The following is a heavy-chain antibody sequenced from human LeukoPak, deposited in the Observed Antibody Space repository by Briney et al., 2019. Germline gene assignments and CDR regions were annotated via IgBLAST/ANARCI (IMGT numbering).Heavy chain of an antibody. CDR1: GFTVSSNY. CDR3: ARVLGDSSWYLYYYGMDV. D-gene: IGHD6-13*01. J-gene: IGHJ6*02. CDR2: IYSGGST. Sequence: PGGSLRLSCAASGFTVSSNYMSWVRQAPGKGLEWVSVIYSGGSTYYADSVKGRFTISRDNSKNTLYLQMNSLRAEDTAVYYCARVLGDSSWYLYYYGMDVWGQGTTVTVSS. V-gene: IGHV3-66*01.